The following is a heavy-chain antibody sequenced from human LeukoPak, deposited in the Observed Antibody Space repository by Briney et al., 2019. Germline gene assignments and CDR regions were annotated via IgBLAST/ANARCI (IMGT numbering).Heavy chain of an antibody. D-gene: IGHD2-15*01. CDR1: GYSFTTYW. J-gene: IGHJ5*02. CDR2: IDPSDSNT. V-gene: IGHV5-10-1*01. CDR3: ARPDCGGGGCYLLFS. Sequence: GESLKISCQGSGYSFTTYWISWVRQMPGKGLEWMGRIDPSDSNTNYSPSFQGHVTISADKSTGTAFLQWSSLQASDTAIYYCARPDCGGGGCYLLFSWGQGTLVTVSS.